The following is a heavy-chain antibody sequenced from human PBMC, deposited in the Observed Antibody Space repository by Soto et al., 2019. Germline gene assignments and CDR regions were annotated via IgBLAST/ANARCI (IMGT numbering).Heavy chain of an antibody. J-gene: IGHJ5*02. Sequence: QVQLQESGPGLVKSSQTLSLTCTVSGGSLTNGGYYWTWIRQYPGKGLEWIGYIYYSGTTYYKPSLKSRVTISIDTTKYQFSLKLSSVTAADTAVYYCARVGSRRFDPWGQGTLVTVSS. CDR1: GGSLTNGGYY. CDR3: ARVGSRRFDP. D-gene: IGHD6-13*01. CDR2: IYYSGTT. V-gene: IGHV4-31*03.